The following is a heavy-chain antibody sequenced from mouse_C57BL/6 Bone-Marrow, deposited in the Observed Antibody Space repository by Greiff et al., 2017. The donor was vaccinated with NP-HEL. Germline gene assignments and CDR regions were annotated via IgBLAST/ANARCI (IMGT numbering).Heavy chain of an antibody. CDR1: GFTFSDYY. D-gene: IGHD2-5*01. CDR3: ARHDYSNYGFDY. CDR2: ISNGGGST. Sequence: EVMLVESGGGLVQPGGSLKLSCAASGFTFSDYYMYWVRQTPEKRLEWVAYISNGGGSTYYPDTVKGRFTISRDNAKNTLYLQMSRLKSEDTAMYYCARHDYSNYGFDYWGQGTTLTVSS. J-gene: IGHJ2*01. V-gene: IGHV5-12*01.